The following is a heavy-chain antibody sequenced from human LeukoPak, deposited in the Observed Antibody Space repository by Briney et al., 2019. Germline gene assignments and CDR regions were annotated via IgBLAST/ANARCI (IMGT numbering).Heavy chain of an antibody. J-gene: IGHJ6*03. D-gene: IGHD3-9*01. V-gene: IGHV1-18*01. CDR1: GYTFTSYD. CDR3: ARSRNQYYDILTGYMSLYYMDV. Sequence: ASVKVSCKASGYTFTSYDINWVRQATGQGLEWMGWISAYNGNTNYAQKLQGRVTMTTDTSTSTAYMELRSLRSDDTAVYYCARSRNQYYDILTGYMSLYYMDVWGKGTTVTISS. CDR2: ISAYNGNT.